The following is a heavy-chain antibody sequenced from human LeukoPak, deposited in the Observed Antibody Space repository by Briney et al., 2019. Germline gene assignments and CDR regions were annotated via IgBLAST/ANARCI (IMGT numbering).Heavy chain of an antibody. V-gene: IGHV4-59*01. J-gene: IGHJ4*02. CDR1: GGSMSGYF. CDR2: IYYSGST. D-gene: IGHD3-16*01. CDR3: ARIDYATFDC. Sequence: SETLSLTCTVSGGSMSGYFWSWIRQPPGKGLEWIGYIYYSGSTNYNPSLKSRVTISVDTSKNQFSLKLSSVTAADTAVYYCARIDYATFDCWGPGTLVTVSS.